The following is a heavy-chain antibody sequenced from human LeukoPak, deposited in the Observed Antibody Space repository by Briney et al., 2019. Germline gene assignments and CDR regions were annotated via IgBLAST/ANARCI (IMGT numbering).Heavy chain of an antibody. CDR1: GYSISSGYY. J-gene: IGHJ4*02. CDR3: ARAYDSSGNDY. Sequence: PSETLFLTCAVSGYSISSGYYWGWIRQPPGKGLEWIGRIYHSGSTYYNPSLKSRVTISVDTSKNQFSLKLSSVTAADTAVYYCARAYDSSGNDYWGQGTLVTVSS. V-gene: IGHV4-38-2*01. CDR2: IYHSGST. D-gene: IGHD3-22*01.